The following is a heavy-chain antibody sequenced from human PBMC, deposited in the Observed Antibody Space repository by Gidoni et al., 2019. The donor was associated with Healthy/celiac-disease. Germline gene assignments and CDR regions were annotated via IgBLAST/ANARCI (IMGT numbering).Heavy chain of an antibody. V-gene: IGHV3-48*01. CDR1: GFTFSSYS. J-gene: IGHJ4*02. CDR2: ISSSSSTI. Sequence: VQLVESGGGLVQPGGSLRLSCAASGFTFSSYSMNWVRQAPGKGLEWVSYISSSSSTIYYADLVKGRFTISRDNAKNSLYLQMNSLRAEDTAVYYCARDSGITMVRGGGDYWGQGTLVTVSS. D-gene: IGHD3-10*01. CDR3: ARDSGITMVRGGGDY.